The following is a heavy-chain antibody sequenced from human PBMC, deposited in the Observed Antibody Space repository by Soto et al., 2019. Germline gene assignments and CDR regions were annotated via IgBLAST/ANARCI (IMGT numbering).Heavy chain of an antibody. D-gene: IGHD3-22*01. CDR2: IIPILGIA. CDR1: GGTFSSYT. J-gene: IGHJ3*02. CDR3: ARYYYDSSGYPTDAFDI. Sequence: SVKISCKASGGTFSSYTISWVRQAPGQGLEWMGRIIPILGIANYAQKFQGRVTITADKSTSTAYMELSSLRSEDTAVYYCARYYYDSSGYPTDAFDIWGQGTMVTVSS. V-gene: IGHV1-69*02.